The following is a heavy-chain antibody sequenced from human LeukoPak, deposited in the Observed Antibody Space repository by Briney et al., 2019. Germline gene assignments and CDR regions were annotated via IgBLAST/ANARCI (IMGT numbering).Heavy chain of an antibody. CDR1: GGSISSDGYY. Sequence: SQTLSLTCTVSGGSISSDGYYWSWIRQYPGKGLEWVGYIYFSGSTYYNPSLKSRFTISVDTSKNQFSLKLSSVTAADTAVYYCARGSSWYSAIVDYWGRGTLVTVSS. J-gene: IGHJ4*02. CDR3: ARGSSWYSAIVDY. D-gene: IGHD6-13*01. V-gene: IGHV4-31*03. CDR2: IYFSGST.